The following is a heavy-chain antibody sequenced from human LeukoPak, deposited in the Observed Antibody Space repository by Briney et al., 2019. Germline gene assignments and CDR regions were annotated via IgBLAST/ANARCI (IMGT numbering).Heavy chain of an antibody. CDR2: IYSGGTT. CDR3: ARRLGGSGHTG. V-gene: IGHV3-53*01. Sequence: GGSLRLSCAASGFTVSSNYMSWVRQAPGKGLEWVSIIYSGGTTSYADSVKGRFTISRDNSKNTLYLQMNSLRAEDTAVYYCARRLGGSGHTGWGQGTLVTVSS. D-gene: IGHD2-15*01. J-gene: IGHJ4*02. CDR1: GFTVSSNY.